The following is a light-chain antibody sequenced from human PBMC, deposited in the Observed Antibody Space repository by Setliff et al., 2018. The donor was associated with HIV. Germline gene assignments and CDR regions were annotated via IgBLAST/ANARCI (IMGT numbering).Light chain of an antibody. CDR1: SSNIGAGYD. V-gene: IGLV1-40*01. Sequence: QSALTQPPSVSGAPGQRVTISCTGSSSNIGAGYDVHWYQQLPGTAPKLLVFVNKRRPSGVPDRFSGSKSGTSAFLAITGLQADDEADYYCQSYDRSLSGDVFGTGTKGTVL. J-gene: IGLJ1*01. CDR2: VNK. CDR3: QSYDRSLSGDV.